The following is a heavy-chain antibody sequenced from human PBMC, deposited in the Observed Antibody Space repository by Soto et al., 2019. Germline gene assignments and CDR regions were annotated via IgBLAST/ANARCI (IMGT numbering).Heavy chain of an antibody. J-gene: IGHJ4*02. V-gene: IGHV3-15*07. CDR2: IKSKTDGGTT. D-gene: IGHD3-3*01. CDR3: TTSEIRGLVTIRPFDY. CDR1: GFTFSNAW. Sequence: EVQLVESGGGLVKPGGSLRLSCAASGFTFSNAWMNWVRQAPGKGLEWVGRIKSKTDGGTTDYAAPVKGRFTISRNESKNTLYLQMNSMKTDDTAVYYCTTSEIRGLVTIRPFDYWGQGTLVTVSS.